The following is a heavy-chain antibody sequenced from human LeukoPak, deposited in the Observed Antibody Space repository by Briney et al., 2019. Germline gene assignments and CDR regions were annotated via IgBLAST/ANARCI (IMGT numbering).Heavy chain of an antibody. J-gene: IGHJ4*02. CDR1: GFNFSTYT. Sequence: GGSLRLSCAASGFNFSTYTMTWVRQAPGKGLEWVSSISSRSTFIYYADSVKGRFTISRDNTKNSLYLQMNSLRAEDTAVYYCARDVGVSSGTYWGQGTLVTVSS. V-gene: IGHV3-21*01. CDR2: ISSRSTFI. CDR3: ARDVGVSSGTY. D-gene: IGHD6-19*01.